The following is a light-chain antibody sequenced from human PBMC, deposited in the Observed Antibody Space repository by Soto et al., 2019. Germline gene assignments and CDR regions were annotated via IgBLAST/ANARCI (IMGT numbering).Light chain of an antibody. J-gene: IGLJ1*01. CDR1: SSDVGGYNY. V-gene: IGLV2-14*01. Sequence: QAVVTQPASVSGSPGQSITLSCTGTSSDVGGYNYVSWYQQHPGKAPKLMIYEVSNRPSGISHRFSGSKSGNTASLTISGLRAEDEADYYCSSYTRQYTPSYVFGTGTKLTVL. CDR3: SSYTRQYTPSYV. CDR2: EVS.